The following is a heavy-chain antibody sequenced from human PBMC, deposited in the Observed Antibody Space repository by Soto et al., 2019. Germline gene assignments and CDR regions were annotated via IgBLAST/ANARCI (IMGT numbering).Heavy chain of an antibody. CDR1: GDSVSSNSAA. D-gene: IGHD2-2*01. Sequence: SQTLSLTCAISGDSVSSNSAAWNWIRQSPSRGLEWLGRTYYRSKWYNDYAVSVKSRITINPDTSKNQFSLQLNSVTPEDTAVYYCARYTYCSSTSCFFAFDIWGQGATVTVSS. CDR3: ARYTYCSSTSCFFAFDI. V-gene: IGHV6-1*01. J-gene: IGHJ3*02. CDR2: TYYRSKWYN.